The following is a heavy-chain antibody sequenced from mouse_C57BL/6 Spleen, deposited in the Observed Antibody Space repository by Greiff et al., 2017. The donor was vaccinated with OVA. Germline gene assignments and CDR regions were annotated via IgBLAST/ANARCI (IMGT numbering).Heavy chain of an antibody. CDR1: GFTFSSYG. CDR3: ARQGDDGYYNYAMDY. Sequence: EVQLQESGGDLVKPGGSLKLSCAASGFTFSSYGMSWVRQTPDKRLEWVATIRSGGSYTYYPDSVKGRFTISRDNAKNTLYLQMSSLKSEDTAMYYCARQGDDGYYNYAMDYWGQGTSVTVSS. D-gene: IGHD2-3*01. V-gene: IGHV5-6*01. J-gene: IGHJ4*01. CDR2: IRSGGSYT.